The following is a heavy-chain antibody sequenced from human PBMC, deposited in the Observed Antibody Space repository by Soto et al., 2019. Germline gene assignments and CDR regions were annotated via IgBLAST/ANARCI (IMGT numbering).Heavy chain of an antibody. Sequence: QVQLVQSGAEVKKPGSSVKVSCKTSGGTFSSYAISWVRQAPGQGLEWMGGCIPIFGTANYAQKFQGRVTITADESTSTANIELSSMRSEDTAVYYCAKRGGMTTVTTRSAFDLWGQGTMVTVSS. V-gene: IGHV1-69*12. J-gene: IGHJ3*01. CDR2: CIPIFGTA. CDR1: GGTFSSYA. CDR3: AKRGGMTTVTTRSAFDL. D-gene: IGHD4-4*01.